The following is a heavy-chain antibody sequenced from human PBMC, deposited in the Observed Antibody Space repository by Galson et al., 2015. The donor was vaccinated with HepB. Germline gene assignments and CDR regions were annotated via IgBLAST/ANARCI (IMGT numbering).Heavy chain of an antibody. Sequence: SLRLSCAASGFTFYDYYMTWIRHAPGKGLEWLSRIDPTSSYTNYADSVTGRFTISRDNVKNSLYLQMNNLRADDTALYYCARSLYGDYFDFWGQGTLVTVSS. CDR2: IDPTSSYT. D-gene: IGHD4-17*01. J-gene: IGHJ4*02. CDR3: ARSLYGDYFDF. CDR1: GFTFYDYY. V-gene: IGHV3-11*06.